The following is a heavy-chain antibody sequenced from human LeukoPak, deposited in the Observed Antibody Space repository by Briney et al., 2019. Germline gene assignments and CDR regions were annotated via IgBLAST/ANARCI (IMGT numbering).Heavy chain of an antibody. CDR1: GGSISSSSYY. V-gene: IGHV4-39*07. CDR2: IYYSGST. D-gene: IGHD4-11*01. CDR3: ARTTEGGYSNGYFYYYYMDV. Sequence: PSETLSLTCTVSGGSISSSSYYWGWIRQPPGKGLEWIGSIYYSGSTYYNPSLKSRVTISVDTSKNQFSPKLSSVTAADTAVYYCARTTEGGYSNGYFYYYYMDVWGKGTTVTISS. J-gene: IGHJ6*03.